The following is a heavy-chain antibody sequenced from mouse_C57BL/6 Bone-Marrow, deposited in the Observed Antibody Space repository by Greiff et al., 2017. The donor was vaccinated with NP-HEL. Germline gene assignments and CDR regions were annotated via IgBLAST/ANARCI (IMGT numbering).Heavy chain of an antibody. V-gene: IGHV1-19*01. CDR2: INPYNGGT. J-gene: IGHJ3*01. CDR1: GYTFTDYY. Sequence: VQLQQSGPVLVKPGASVKMSCKASGYTFTDYYMNWVKQSHGKSLEWIGVINPYNGGTSYNQKFKGKATLTVDKSSSTAYMELNSLTSEDSAVYYCARWGEGAPYGGQGTLVTVSA. CDR3: ARWGEGAPY.